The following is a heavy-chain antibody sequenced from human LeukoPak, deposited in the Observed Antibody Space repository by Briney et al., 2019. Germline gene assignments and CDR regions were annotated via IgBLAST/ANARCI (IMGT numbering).Heavy chain of an antibody. CDR2: IYIGGST. J-gene: IGHJ6*02. CDR3: ASSRDSHYYYYGMDV. D-gene: IGHD3/OR15-3a*01. V-gene: IGHV4-61*02. Sequence: SQTLSLTCTVSGGSISSGNYYWSWIRQPAGKGLEWIGRIYIGGSTNYNPSLKSRVTISVDTSENQFSLKLSSVPAADTAVYYCASSRDSHYYYYGMDVWGQGTTVTVSS. CDR1: GGSISSGNYY.